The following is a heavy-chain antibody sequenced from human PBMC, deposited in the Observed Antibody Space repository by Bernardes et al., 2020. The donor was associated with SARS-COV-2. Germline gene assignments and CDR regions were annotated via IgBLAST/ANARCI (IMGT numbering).Heavy chain of an antibody. Sequence: GGPLRFSCAASGFSFSDYYMSWIPNAPGKGLEWVSYISSSGSTTYYADSVKGRFTISRDNAKNSLYLQMSGLRADDTAVYYCAYHFWSGPFDYWGQGTLVTVSS. J-gene: IGHJ4*02. CDR1: GFSFSDYY. V-gene: IGHV3-11*01. CDR2: ISSSGSTT. D-gene: IGHD3-3*01. CDR3: AYHFWSGPFDY.